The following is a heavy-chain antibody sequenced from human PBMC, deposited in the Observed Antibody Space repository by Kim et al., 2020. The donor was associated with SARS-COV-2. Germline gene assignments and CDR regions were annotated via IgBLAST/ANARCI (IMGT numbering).Heavy chain of an antibody. V-gene: IGHV3-66*01. Sequence: TSYADDVKGSFTISRDDSKNTVYLQMNSLRAEDTAVYFCAREPSTYFDYWGQGTLVTVSS. CDR2: T. CDR3: AREPSTYFDY. J-gene: IGHJ4*02.